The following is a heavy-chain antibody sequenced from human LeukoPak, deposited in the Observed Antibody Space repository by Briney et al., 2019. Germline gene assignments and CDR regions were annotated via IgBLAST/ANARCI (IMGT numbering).Heavy chain of an antibody. Sequence: GGSLRLSCAASGFTFHNYAIHWVRQAPGKGLEWVSLTSGDGITTYFADSVKGRFTISRDNAKNTLYLQMNSLRVEDAAVYYCATVGGVSGRAFDMWGQGTVVTVSS. CDR2: TSGDGITT. CDR3: ATVGGVSGRAFDM. D-gene: IGHD2-8*01. J-gene: IGHJ3*02. CDR1: GFTFHNYA. V-gene: IGHV3-43*02.